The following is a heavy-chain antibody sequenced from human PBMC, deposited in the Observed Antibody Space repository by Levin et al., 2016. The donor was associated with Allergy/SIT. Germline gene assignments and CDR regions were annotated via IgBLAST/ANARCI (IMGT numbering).Heavy chain of an antibody. Sequence: SVKVSCKGFGGNFNSTFKSYGFSWVRQAPGQGLEWMGRIVPILGTTTYARQFQERVTITADVSTNTVYMEMTNLRSEDTAVYYCARGIEAGATLFDYWGQGTPVSVSS. J-gene: IGHJ4*02. CDR2: IVPILGTT. V-gene: IGHV1-69*11. D-gene: IGHD6-13*01. CDR3: ARGIEAGATLFDY. CDR1: GGNFNSTFKSYG.